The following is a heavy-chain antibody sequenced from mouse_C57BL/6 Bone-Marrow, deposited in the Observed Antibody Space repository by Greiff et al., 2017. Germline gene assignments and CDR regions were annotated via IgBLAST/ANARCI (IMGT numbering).Heavy chain of an antibody. CDR1: GYSFTDYN. J-gene: IGHJ1*03. Sequence: EVQLVESGPELVKPGASVKISCKASGYSFTDYNMNWVKQSNGKSLEWIGVIYPNYGTTSYNQKFKGKATLTLDQSSSTAYMQLNSLTTEDSAVYDCARWGYSGRAHWYFDVWGTGTTVTVSS. CDR2: IYPNYGTT. V-gene: IGHV1-39*01. D-gene: IGHD1-1*01. CDR3: ARWGYSGRAHWYFDV.